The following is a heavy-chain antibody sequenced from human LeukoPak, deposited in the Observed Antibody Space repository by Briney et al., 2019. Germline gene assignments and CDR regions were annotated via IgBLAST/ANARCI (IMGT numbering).Heavy chain of an antibody. CDR2: IYTSGST. J-gene: IGHJ4*02. D-gene: IGHD4-17*01. Sequence: SETLSLTCTVSDGSISSYYWSWIRQSAGKGLEWIGRIYTSGSTNYNPSLKSRVTISVDTSKNQFSLKLSSVTAADTAVYYCARGPTVTTLNFDYWGQGTLVTVSS. CDR1: DGSISSYY. CDR3: ARGPTVTTLNFDY. V-gene: IGHV4-4*07.